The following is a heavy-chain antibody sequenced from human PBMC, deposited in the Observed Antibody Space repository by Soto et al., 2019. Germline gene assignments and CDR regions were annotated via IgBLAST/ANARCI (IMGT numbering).Heavy chain of an antibody. V-gene: IGHV3-30*03. D-gene: IGHD6-6*01. Sequence: PGGSLRLSCSASGFTFSSYGMHWVRQAPGKGLEWVAVISYDGSNKYYADSVKGRFTISRDNSKNTLYLQMNSLRAEDTAVYYCAIARASNGGSGIEARRYYYGMDVWGQGTTFTVSS. CDR1: GFTFSSYG. CDR3: AIARASNGGSGIEARRYYYGMDV. J-gene: IGHJ6*02. CDR2: ISYDGSNK.